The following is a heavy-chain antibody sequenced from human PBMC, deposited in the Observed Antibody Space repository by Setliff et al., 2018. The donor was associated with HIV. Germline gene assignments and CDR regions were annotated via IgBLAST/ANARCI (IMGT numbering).Heavy chain of an antibody. D-gene: IGHD3-10*01. CDR3: ARGDYGSGSYYPYYFYYGLDV. V-gene: IGHV1-69*13. CDR2: IFPIYGTP. J-gene: IGHJ6*02. Sequence: SVKVSCKASGGTFSSYSINWVRQAPGQGLEWMGGIFPIYGTPIYAQKFQGRVTITADESTSTAYMELSSLRSEDTAVYYCARGDYGSGSYYPYYFYYGLDVWGQGTTVTVSS. CDR1: GGTFSSYS.